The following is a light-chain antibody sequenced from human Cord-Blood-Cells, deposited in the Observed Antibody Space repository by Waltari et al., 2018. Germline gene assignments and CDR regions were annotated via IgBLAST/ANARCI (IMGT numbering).Light chain of an antibody. J-gene: IGKJ5*01. CDR3: QQRSNWELT. V-gene: IGKV3-11*01. CDR2: DAS. Sequence: EIVLTQSPATLSLSPGERATLSCRANQSVSSYLAWYQQKPGQAPRLLIYDASNRATGIPARFSGSGSGTDFTLTISSLEPEDFAVYYCQQRSNWELTFGQGTRLEIK. CDR1: QSVSSY.